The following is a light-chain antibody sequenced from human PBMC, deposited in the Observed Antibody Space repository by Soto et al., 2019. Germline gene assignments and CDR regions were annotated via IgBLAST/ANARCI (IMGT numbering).Light chain of an antibody. J-gene: IGKJ1*01. CDR1: QSINSH. Sequence: ASQMTQSPSSLSASVGDRVTITCRASQSINSHLNWYQQKPGKPPKLLIHTTSSLQSGVPSRFSGSGSGTDFTLTISSLQPEDFATYYCQQLNSYPRTFGQGTKVDIK. CDR2: TTS. V-gene: IGKV1-13*02. CDR3: QQLNSYPRT.